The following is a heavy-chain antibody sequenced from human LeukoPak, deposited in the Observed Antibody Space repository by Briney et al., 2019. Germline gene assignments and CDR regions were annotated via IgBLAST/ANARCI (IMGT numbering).Heavy chain of an antibody. D-gene: IGHD3-10*01. CDR3: ARGGPGGFDP. V-gene: IGHV4-61*02. CDR2: IYTSGST. CDR1: GGSISSGSYY. J-gene: IGHJ5*02. Sequence: SETLSLTCTVSGGSISSGSYYWSWIRQPAGKGLEWIGRIYTSGSTNYNPSLKSRVTISVDTSKNQFSLKLSSVTAADTAVYYCARGGPGGFDPWGQGTLVTVS.